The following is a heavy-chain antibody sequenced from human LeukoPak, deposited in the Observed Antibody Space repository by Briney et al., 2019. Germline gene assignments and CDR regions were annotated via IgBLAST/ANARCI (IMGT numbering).Heavy chain of an antibody. V-gene: IGHV3-74*01. CDR1: GFTFNDYW. J-gene: IGHJ4*02. CDR2: INTDGSRI. Sequence: PGGSLRLSCAASGFTFNDYWMHWVRQAPGQGLVWVSRINTDGSRIYYADSVKGRFTISRDNSKNTVYLQTDSLRAEDTAVYYCAKDGLISTAGRFDYWAREPWSPSPQ. D-gene: IGHD6-25*01. CDR3: AKDGLISTAGRFDY.